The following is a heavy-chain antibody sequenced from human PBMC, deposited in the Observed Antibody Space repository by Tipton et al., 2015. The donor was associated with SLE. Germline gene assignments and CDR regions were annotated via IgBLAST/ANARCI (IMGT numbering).Heavy chain of an antibody. Sequence: TLSLTCHVSGASISNSGWHWNWIRQPPGKGLEWLGSVYYTGSAFYNPSLKSRLTLSVDTSMNQFSLNLSSVTVADTAVYYCASKGYGDYVYYYFDYWGQGTLVTVSS. V-gene: IGHV4-39*07. D-gene: IGHD4-17*01. CDR3: ASKGYGDYVYYYFDY. CDR1: GASISNSGWH. CDR2: VYYTGSA. J-gene: IGHJ4*02.